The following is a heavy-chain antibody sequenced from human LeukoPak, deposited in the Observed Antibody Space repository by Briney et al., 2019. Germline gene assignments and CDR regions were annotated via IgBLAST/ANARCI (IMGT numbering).Heavy chain of an antibody. CDR1: GFTFSNAW. CDR2: IRSKTDGGTT. V-gene: IGHV3-15*01. Sequence: GGSLRLSCAASGFTFSNAWMSWVRQAPGKGLEWLGRIRSKTDGGTTDYAAPVKGRSTISRDDSKNTLYLQMNSLKSEDTAVYYCTTYRYNYDSSGYDYWGQGTLVTVSS. J-gene: IGHJ4*02. CDR3: TTYRYNYDSSGYDY. D-gene: IGHD3-22*01.